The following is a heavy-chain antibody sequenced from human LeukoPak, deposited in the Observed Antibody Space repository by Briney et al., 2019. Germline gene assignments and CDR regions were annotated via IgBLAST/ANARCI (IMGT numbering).Heavy chain of an antibody. CDR1: GYTFTSYD. V-gene: IGHV1-8*01. J-gene: IGHJ4*02. Sequence: ASVKVSCKASGYTFTSYDINWVRQATGPGIEWSGCMNSNSCDTGYAQKFQGRVTITRTISISTAYMELSSVRSEDTAVYYRATGYSSIWGQGTLVTVSS. CDR3: ATGYSSI. CDR2: MNSNSCDT. D-gene: IGHD6-19*01.